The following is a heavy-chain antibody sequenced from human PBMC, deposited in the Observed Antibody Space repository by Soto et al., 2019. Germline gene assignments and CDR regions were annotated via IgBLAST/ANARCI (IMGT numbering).Heavy chain of an antibody. V-gene: IGHV1-24*01. J-gene: IGHJ5*02. CDR1: GYTLTELS. CDR3: ARATQLSNRGVRGLFDP. D-gene: IGHD2-2*01. Sequence: ASVKVSCKVSGYTLTELSMHWVRQAPGKGLEWMGGFDPEDGETIYAQKFQGRVTMTEDTSTDTAYMELRSLISDDTAVYYCARATQLSNRGVRGLFDPWGQGTLVTVSS. CDR2: FDPEDGET.